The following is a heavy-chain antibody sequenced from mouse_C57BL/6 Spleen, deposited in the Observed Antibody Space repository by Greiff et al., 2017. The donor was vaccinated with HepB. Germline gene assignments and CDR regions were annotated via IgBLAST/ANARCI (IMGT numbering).Heavy chain of an antibody. Sequence: VQLQQPGAELVLPGASVKLSCKASGYTFTSYWMHWVKQRPGQGLEWIGDIDPSGSYTNYNQKFKGKSTLTVDKSSSTAYMQLSNLTSEDSSVYYCASSHITAVVEGFAYWGQGTLVTVSA. CDR2: IDPSGSYT. CDR1: GYTFTSYW. V-gene: IGHV1-69*01. J-gene: IGHJ3*01. D-gene: IGHD1-1*01. CDR3: ASSHITAVVEGFAY.